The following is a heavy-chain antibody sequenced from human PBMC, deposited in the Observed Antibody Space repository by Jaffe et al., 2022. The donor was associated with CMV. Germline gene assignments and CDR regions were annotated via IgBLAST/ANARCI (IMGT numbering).Heavy chain of an antibody. Sequence: EVQLVESGGGLVQPGRSLRLSCAASGFTFDDYAMHWVRQAPGKGLEWVSGISWNSGSIGYADSVKGRFTISRDNAKNSLYLQMNSLRAEDTALYYCAKGGGAVAGTFDYWGQGTLVTVSS. J-gene: IGHJ4*02. CDR2: ISWNSGSI. V-gene: IGHV3-9*01. CDR3: AKGGGAVAGTFDY. CDR1: GFTFDDYA. D-gene: IGHD6-19*01.